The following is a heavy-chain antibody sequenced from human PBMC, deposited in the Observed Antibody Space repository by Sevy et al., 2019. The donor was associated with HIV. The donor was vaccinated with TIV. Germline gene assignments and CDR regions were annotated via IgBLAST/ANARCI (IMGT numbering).Heavy chain of an antibody. Sequence: GGSLRLSCAASGFTFSSYWMTWVRQAPGKGLEWVANINQVGSEKFYVDSVKGRFTISRDNAKNSLYLQMNSLRAEDTAVYYCAREGDSSGYYYVYYYYGMDVWGQGTTVTVSS. CDR1: GFTFSSYW. J-gene: IGHJ6*02. CDR3: AREGDSSGYYYVYYYYGMDV. V-gene: IGHV3-7*01. D-gene: IGHD3-22*01. CDR2: INQVGSEK.